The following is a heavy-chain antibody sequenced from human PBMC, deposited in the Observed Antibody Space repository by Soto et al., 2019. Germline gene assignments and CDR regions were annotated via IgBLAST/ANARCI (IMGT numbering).Heavy chain of an antibody. J-gene: IGHJ4*02. CDR1: GFTFSSYS. V-gene: IGHV3-21*01. Sequence: GGSLRLSCAASGFTFSSYSMNWVRQAPGKGLEWVSSISSSSSYIYYADSVKGRFTISRDNAKNSLYLQMNSLRAEDTAVYYCARDQASMIAARPPFDYWGQGTLVTVSS. D-gene: IGHD6-6*01. CDR2: ISSSSSYI. CDR3: ARDQASMIAARPPFDY.